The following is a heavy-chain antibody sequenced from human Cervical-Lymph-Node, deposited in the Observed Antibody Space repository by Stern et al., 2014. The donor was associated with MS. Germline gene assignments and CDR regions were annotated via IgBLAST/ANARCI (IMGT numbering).Heavy chain of an antibody. J-gene: IGHJ1*01. CDR3: ASPTGH. D-gene: IGHD1-1*01. CDR2: IHYSGST. Sequence: QVQLQESGPRLVKASQTLSLTCTVSGGSVSTDDYYWSWIRQHPAKGLEWIGSIHYSGSTHYNPSLKSRVTISVDTSKNQFALNLSSVTAADTAVYYCASPTGHWGQGALVTVSS. CDR1: GGSVSTDDYY. V-gene: IGHV4-31*03.